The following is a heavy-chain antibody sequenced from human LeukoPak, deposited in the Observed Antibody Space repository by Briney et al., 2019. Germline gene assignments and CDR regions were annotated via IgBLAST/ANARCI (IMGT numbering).Heavy chain of an antibody. J-gene: IGHJ4*02. CDR1: GSTFSIYS. CDR2: ISSSSNDI. Sequence: GGSLRLSCAASGSTFSIYSMNWVRQAPGKGLEWVSSISSSSNDIFYADSVKGRFTISRDNAKDSLFLQMNSLRAEDTAVYYCARGGGYFDFWGQGTLVTVSS. V-gene: IGHV3-21*01. CDR3: ARGGGYFDF. D-gene: IGHD3-16*01.